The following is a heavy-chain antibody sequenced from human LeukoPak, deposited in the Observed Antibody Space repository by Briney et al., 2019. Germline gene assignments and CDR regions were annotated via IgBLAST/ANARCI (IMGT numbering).Heavy chain of an antibody. CDR2: IYSGGST. Sequence: GGSLRLSCAASGFTVSSNYMSWVRQAPRKGLEWVSVIYSGGSTYYADSVKGRFTISRDNSKNTLYLQMNSLRAEDTAVYYCARDRGGASSLFDYWGQETRVTVS. D-gene: IGHD3-16*01. V-gene: IGHV3-66*01. CDR1: GFTVSSNY. CDR3: ARDRGGASSLFDY. J-gene: IGHJ4*02.